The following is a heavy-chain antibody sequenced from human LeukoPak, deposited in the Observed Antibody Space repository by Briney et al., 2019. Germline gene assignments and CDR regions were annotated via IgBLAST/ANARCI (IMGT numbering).Heavy chain of an antibody. CDR3: ARDGFGIT. CDR2: IYYTGRT. CDR1: GASISSADFY. V-gene: IGHV4-30-4*01. Sequence: SQTLSLTCTVSGASISSADFYWSWLRQPPGKGLECIAYIYYTGRTYYNPSLKRRISISIDTSKHQFSLKLSSVTAADTAVYYCARDGFGITWGQGTMVTVSS. D-gene: IGHD3-10*01. J-gene: IGHJ3*01.